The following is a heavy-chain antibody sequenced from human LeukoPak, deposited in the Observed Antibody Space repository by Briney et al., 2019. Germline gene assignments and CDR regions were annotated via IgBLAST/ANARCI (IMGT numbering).Heavy chain of an antibody. CDR1: GFTFSSYA. CDR2: LSGSGGNT. J-gene: IGHJ4*02. Sequence: GGSLRLSCAASGFTFSSYAMIWVRQAPGKGLEWVSTLSGSGGNTYYADSVKGRVTISRDNSKNTLYLQMNSLRAEDTAVYRCAKGSYYYDSADYFDYWGQGTLVTVSS. CDR3: AKGSYYYDSADYFDY. V-gene: IGHV3-23*01. D-gene: IGHD3-22*01.